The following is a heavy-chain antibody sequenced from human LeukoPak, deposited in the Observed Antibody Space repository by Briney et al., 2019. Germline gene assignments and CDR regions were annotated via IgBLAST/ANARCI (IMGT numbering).Heavy chain of an antibody. D-gene: IGHD3-10*01. CDR2: INHSGST. J-gene: IGHJ5*02. Sequence: PSETLSLTCAVYGGSFSGYYWSWIRQPPGKGLEWIGEINHSGSTNYNPSLKSRVTISVDTSKNQFSLKLSSVTAADTAVYYCARGWLLWFGELSRSGWFDPWGQGTLVTVSS. CDR1: GGSFSGYY. CDR3: ARGWLLWFGELSRSGWFDP. V-gene: IGHV4-34*01.